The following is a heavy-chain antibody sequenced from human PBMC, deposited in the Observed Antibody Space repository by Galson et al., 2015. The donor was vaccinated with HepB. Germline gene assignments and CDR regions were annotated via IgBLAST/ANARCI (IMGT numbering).Heavy chain of an antibody. J-gene: IGHJ4*02. CDR2: IWFDGSKR. Sequence: SLRLSCAASGLSFPSHGMHWVRQAPGKGLGWVALIWFDGSKRYYVDSVKDRFTISRDNSKNIVYLEMNSLRAEDTAVYFCARWLGDLSSLDYWGQGIVVPVSS. D-gene: IGHD3-10*01. CDR1: GLSFPSHG. V-gene: IGHV3-33*01. CDR3: ARWLGDLSSLDY.